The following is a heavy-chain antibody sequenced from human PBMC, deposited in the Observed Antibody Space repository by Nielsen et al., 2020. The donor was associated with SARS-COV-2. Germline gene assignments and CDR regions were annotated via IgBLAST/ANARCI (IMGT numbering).Heavy chain of an antibody. Sequence: SLSLTCAVSGGSISSGGYSWSWIRQPPGKGLEWIGYIYHSGRTYYNPSLKSRVTISVDRSKNQFSLKLSSVTAADTAVYYCARGGRITFGGADDAFDIWGQGTMVTVSS. D-gene: IGHD3-16*01. CDR3: ARGGRITFGGADDAFDI. J-gene: IGHJ3*02. CDR2: IYHSGRT. CDR1: GGSISSGGYS. V-gene: IGHV4-30-2*01.